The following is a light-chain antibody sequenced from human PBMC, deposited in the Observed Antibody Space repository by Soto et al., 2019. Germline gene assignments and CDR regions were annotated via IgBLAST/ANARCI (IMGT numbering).Light chain of an antibody. Sequence: EMVMTQSPATLSVPPGERATLSCRASQSVGYRLAWYQQKPGQAPRLLMSGPSTRATGIPARFTGSGSGTQFTLTISSLQSEDFAVYYCQQYNSWPPTYTFGQGTRLEI. CDR3: QQYNSWPPTYT. CDR2: GPS. CDR1: QSVGYR. J-gene: IGKJ2*01. V-gene: IGKV3-15*01.